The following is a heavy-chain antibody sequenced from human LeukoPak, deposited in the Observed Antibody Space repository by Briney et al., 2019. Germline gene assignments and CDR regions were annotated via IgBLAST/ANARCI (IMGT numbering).Heavy chain of an antibody. D-gene: IGHD3-22*01. Sequence: ASVKVSCKASGYTFTSYAMNWVRQAPGQRLEWMGWINAGNGNTKYSHNLQGRVTITRDTSASTAFMELSSLRSEDTAVYYCARGGAYYDSSGYPNTFDYWGQGTLVTVSS. CDR3: ARGGAYYDSSGYPNTFDY. CDR2: INAGNGNT. V-gene: IGHV1-3*01. J-gene: IGHJ4*02. CDR1: GYTFTSYA.